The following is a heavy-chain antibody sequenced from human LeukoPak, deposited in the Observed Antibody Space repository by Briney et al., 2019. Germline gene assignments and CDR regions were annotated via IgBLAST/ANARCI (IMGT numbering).Heavy chain of an antibody. J-gene: IGHJ5*02. CDR2: MNPNNGGT. Sequence: GASVKVSCKASGYTFTSYDINWVRQAPGQGLEWMGWMNPNNGGTNYAPKFQGRVTMTRDTSITTAYMELSRLRSDDSAVYYCARAHRLVSDWFDPWGQGTLVTVSS. CDR1: GYTFTSYD. D-gene: IGHD2-15*01. CDR3: ARAHRLVSDWFDP. V-gene: IGHV1-2*02.